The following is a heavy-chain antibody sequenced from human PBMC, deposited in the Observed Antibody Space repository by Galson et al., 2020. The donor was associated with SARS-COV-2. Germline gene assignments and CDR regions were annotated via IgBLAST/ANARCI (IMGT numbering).Heavy chain of an antibody. CDR3: ARESEMATSPDY. D-gene: IGHD5-12*01. Sequence: SETLSLTCTVSGYSISSGYYWGWIRQPPGKGLEWIGSIYHSGSTYYNPSLKSRVTISVDTSKNQFSLKLSSVTAADTAVYYCARESEMATSPDYWGQGTLVTVSS. V-gene: IGHV4-38-2*02. CDR2: IYHSGST. CDR1: GYSISSGYY. J-gene: IGHJ4*02.